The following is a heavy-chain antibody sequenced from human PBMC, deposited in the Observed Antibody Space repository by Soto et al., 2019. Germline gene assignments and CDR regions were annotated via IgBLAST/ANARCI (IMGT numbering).Heavy chain of an antibody. D-gene: IGHD1-20*01. V-gene: IGHV1-3*05. CDR2: INAGNGNT. Sequence: QVQLVQSGAEEKKPGASVKVSCKASGYTFTSYAMHWVRQAPGQRLEWMGWINAGNGNTKYSQKFQGRVTITRDTSASTAYMEXXSLRSEDTAVYYCARGITLPTPLDYWGQGTLVTVSS. CDR3: ARGITLPTPLDY. CDR1: GYTFTSYA. J-gene: IGHJ4*02.